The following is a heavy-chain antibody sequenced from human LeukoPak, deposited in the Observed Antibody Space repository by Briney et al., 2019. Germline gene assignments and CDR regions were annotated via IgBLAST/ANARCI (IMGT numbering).Heavy chain of an antibody. Sequence: PGGSLKISGKGSGSSFTNYWIGWVRQMPGKGLEWMGIIYPGDSDTRYSPSFQGQVTISADKSISTAYLQWSSLKTSDSAIYYCARQHPSSSSLGAYWGQGTLVTVSS. D-gene: IGHD6-6*01. J-gene: IGHJ4*02. CDR1: GSSFTNYW. CDR3: ARQHPSSSSLGAY. V-gene: IGHV5-51*01. CDR2: IYPGDSDT.